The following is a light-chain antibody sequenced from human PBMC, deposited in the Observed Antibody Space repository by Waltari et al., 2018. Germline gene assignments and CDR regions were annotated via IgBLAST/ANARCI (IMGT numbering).Light chain of an antibody. V-gene: IGLV2-8*01. J-gene: IGLJ1*01. CDR1: SIDVGGYDH. CDR2: EVS. Sequence: QSALTQPPSASGSPGQSVTISCTGTSIDVGGYDHVSWYQQHPGKAPKHMIYEVSKRPSGVPDRFSGSKSGNTASLTVSGLQAEDEADYYCSSYAGDKGYVFGTGTKVTVL. CDR3: SSYAGDKGYV.